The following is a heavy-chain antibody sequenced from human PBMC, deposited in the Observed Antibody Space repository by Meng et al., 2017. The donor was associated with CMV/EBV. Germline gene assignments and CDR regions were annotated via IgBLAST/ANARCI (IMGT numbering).Heavy chain of an antibody. J-gene: IGHJ1*01. CDR2: INPVLRKV. V-gene: IGHV1-69*10. CDR1: GGTFSTYA. D-gene: IGHD6-13*01. Sequence: SVKVSCKASGGTFSTYAISWVRQAPGQGLEWMGGINPVLRKVNYAQKFQGRVTITADKSTSTVYMELRSLRSDDTAVYYCARDLAAAATGYFQHWGQGTLVTVSS. CDR3: ARDLAAAATGYFQH.